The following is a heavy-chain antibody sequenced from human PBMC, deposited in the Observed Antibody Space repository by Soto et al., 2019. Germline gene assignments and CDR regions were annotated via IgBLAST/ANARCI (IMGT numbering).Heavy chain of an antibody. V-gene: IGHV3-7*03. CDR2: IKQDGSEK. Sequence: XVSLRLSCAVSGFTFSSYCMSWVRQAPGKGLEWVANIKQDGSEKYYVDSVKGQFTISRDNAKNSLYLQMNSLRAEDTAVYYCARDQERRKTQYSYGMDVWGQGTTVTVSS. J-gene: IGHJ6*02. CDR3: ARDQERRKTQYSYGMDV. CDR1: GFTFSSYC.